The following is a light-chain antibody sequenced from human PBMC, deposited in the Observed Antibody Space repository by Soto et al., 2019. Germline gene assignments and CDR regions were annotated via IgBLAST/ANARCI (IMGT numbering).Light chain of an antibody. CDR1: QTVSGR. V-gene: IGKV3-11*01. J-gene: IGKJ1*01. CDR2: DSS. CDR3: HQRKSWPRT. Sequence: EIVLTQSPATLSSSPGERATLSCRASQTVSGRLAWYQHKPGQAPRLLIYDSSNRATGIPARFSGSGSGTDFTLTISSLEPEDFAVYYCHQRKSWPRTFGQGTKVDIK.